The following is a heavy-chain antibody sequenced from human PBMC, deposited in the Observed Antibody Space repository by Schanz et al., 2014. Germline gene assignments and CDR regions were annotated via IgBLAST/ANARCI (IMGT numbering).Heavy chain of an antibody. CDR1: GFTFSDYY. J-gene: IGHJ5*02. CDR2: ISGSATTI. D-gene: IGHD3-16*01. CDR3: AKGAVEMSTGLGGS. Sequence: QVQLVESGGGLVKPGGSLRLSCAASGFTFSDYYMSWIRQAPGKGLEWVSYISGSATTIYYADSLKGRFTISRDNSKNSLYLQMNSLRTEDTALYYCAKGAVEMSTGLGGSWGQGTLVTVSS. V-gene: IGHV3-11*01.